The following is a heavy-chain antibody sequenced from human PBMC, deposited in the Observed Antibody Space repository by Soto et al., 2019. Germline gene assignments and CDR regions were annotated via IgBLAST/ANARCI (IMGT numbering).Heavy chain of an antibody. CDR1: GGSINTFY. Sequence: PSETLSLTCTVSGGSINTFYWSWVRQPAGKGLEWIGRIFSSGSTSFNPSLESRVAMSVDTSKNQFSLKVKSVSAADTAVYFCARNSRGYIYGYYFDSWGQGTLVTVSS. J-gene: IGHJ4*02. CDR3: ARNSRGYIYGYYFDS. CDR2: IFSSGST. D-gene: IGHD5-18*01. V-gene: IGHV4-4*07.